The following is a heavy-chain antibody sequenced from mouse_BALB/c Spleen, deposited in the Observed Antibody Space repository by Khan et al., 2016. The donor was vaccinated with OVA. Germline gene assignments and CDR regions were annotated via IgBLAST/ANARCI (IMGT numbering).Heavy chain of an antibody. D-gene: IGHD3-3*01. J-gene: IGHJ2*01. CDR2: ISYSGST. V-gene: IGHV3-2*02. CDR1: GYSITSGYG. CDR3: ARMARIKY. Sequence: EVQLQESGPGLVKPSQSLSLTCTVTGYSITSGYGWNWIRQFPGNKLEWMGYISYSGSTNYNPSLTSRISLTPDPSKNQFFLHLNSVTTEDTAAYYCARMARIKYWGQGTTLTFSA.